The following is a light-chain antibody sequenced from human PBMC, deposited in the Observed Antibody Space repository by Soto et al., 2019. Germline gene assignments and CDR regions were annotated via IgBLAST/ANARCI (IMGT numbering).Light chain of an antibody. CDR1: NNDVGIYTH. Sequence: QSALTQPASVSGSPGQSITISCTETNNDVGIYTHVSWYQHHPGKAPKLMIYDVSNRPSGVSDRFSGSKSGNTASLTISGLQTEDEADYYCSLYRGANKEVFGGGTKLTVL. CDR3: SLYRGANKEV. J-gene: IGLJ2*01. V-gene: IGLV2-14*03. CDR2: DVS.